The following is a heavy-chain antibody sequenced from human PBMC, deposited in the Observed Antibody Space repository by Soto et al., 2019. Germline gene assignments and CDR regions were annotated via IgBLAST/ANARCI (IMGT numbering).Heavy chain of an antibody. J-gene: IGHJ5*02. CDR2: IIPIFGTA. Sequence: QVQLVQSGAEVKKPGSSVKVSCKASGGTFSSYAISWVRQAPGQGLEWMGGIIPIFGTANYAQKFQGRVTITADESTSTAYMELSGLRSEDTAVYYCAILDRARWLVPTGWFDPWGQGTLVTVSS. CDR3: AILDRARWLVPTGWFDP. D-gene: IGHD6-19*01. V-gene: IGHV1-69*01. CDR1: GGTFSSYA.